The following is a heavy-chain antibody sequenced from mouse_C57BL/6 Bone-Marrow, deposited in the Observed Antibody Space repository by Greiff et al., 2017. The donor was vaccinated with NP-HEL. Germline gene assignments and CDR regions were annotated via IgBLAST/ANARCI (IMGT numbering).Heavy chain of an antibody. J-gene: IGHJ1*03. CDR1: GFTFSSYA. CDR3: ARDQLRWYFDV. D-gene: IGHD1-1*01. Sequence: EVKLVESGGGLVKPGGSLKLSCAASGFTFSSYAMSWVRQTPEKRLEWVATISDGGSYTYYPDNVKGRFTISRDNAKNNLYLQMSHLKSEDTAMYYCARDQLRWYFDVWGTGTTVTVSS. CDR2: ISDGGSYT. V-gene: IGHV5-4*01.